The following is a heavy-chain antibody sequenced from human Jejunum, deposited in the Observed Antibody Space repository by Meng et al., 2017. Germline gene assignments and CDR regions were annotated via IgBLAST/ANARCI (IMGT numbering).Heavy chain of an antibody. J-gene: IGHJ4*02. CDR2: IGGSGDTT. V-gene: IGHV3-23*01. CDR3: ARKFGGDF. D-gene: IGHD3-10*01. CDR1: GFTFSSQL. Sequence: EVQLLDSGGGLAQPGESLRLSCEASGFTFSSQLMSWVRQAPGKELGWVSCIGGSGDTTYYADSVKGRFTISRDNSKNTLYLQMNSLRAEDTAVYYCARKFGGDFWGQGTLVTVSS.